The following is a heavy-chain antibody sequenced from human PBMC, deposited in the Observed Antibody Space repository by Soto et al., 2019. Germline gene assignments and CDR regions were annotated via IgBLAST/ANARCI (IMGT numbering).Heavy chain of an antibody. J-gene: IGHJ6*02. CDR3: ATRGGRGYDFWSGYYSPLIYYYYGMDV. D-gene: IGHD3-3*01. CDR1: GGTFSSYA. Sequence: ASVKVSCKASGGTFSSYAISWVRQAPGQGLEWMGGIIPIFGTANYAQKFQGRVTITADESTSTAYMELSSLRSEDTAVYYCATRGGRGYDFWSGYYSPLIYYYYGMDVWGQGTTVTVSS. V-gene: IGHV1-69*13. CDR2: IIPIFGTA.